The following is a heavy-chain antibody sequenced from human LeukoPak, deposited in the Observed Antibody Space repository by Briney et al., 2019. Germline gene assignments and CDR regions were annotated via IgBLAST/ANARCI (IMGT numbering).Heavy chain of an antibody. CDR3: ARGSHCGGPTRPGGAHPSCIYAFDI. Sequence: KPSETLSLTCTVSGVSSSSSYWSWIRQPPGKGLEWIGYIFYTGDSNHNPSFKSRVSISLDTSKDQISLKLSSVTAADTAVYYCARGSHCGGPTRPGGAHPSCIYAFDIWGQGTMVTVSS. CDR2: IFYTGDS. J-gene: IGHJ3*02. D-gene: IGHD2-21*01. CDR1: GVSSSSSY. V-gene: IGHV4-59*08.